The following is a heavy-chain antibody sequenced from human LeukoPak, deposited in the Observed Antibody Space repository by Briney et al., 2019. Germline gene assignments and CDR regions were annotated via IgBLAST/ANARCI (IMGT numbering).Heavy chain of an antibody. V-gene: IGHV4-4*07. Sequence: SETLSLTCTVSGGSISANHWVWIRQPARKGLEWIGRLNISGNTNYNPSLKIRVTISLDTSKNQFSLRMTSATAADTSVYFCARDPLRSSFDLWGQGILVSVSS. D-gene: IGHD1-26*01. J-gene: IGHJ4*02. CDR3: ARDPLRSSFDL. CDR2: LNISGNT. CDR1: GGSISANH.